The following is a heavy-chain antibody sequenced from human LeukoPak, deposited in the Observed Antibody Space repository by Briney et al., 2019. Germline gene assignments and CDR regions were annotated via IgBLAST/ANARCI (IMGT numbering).Heavy chain of an antibody. CDR2: IYSGGST. CDR3: YSSGWSPSGPFDN. J-gene: IGHJ4*02. Sequence: GGSLRLSCAASEFSVGSNYMTWVRQAPGKGLEWVSLIYSGGSTYYADSVKGRFTISRDNSKNTLYLQMNSLRAEDTAVYYCYSSGWSPSGPFDNWGQGTLVTVSS. CDR1: EFSVGSNY. D-gene: IGHD6-19*01. V-gene: IGHV3-53*01.